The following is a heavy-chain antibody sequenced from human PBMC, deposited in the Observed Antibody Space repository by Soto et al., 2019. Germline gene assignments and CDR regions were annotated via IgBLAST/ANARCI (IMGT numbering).Heavy chain of an antibody. V-gene: IGHV1-69*13. CDR1: GGTFSSYA. Sequence: ASVKVSCKASGGTFSSYAISWVRQAPGQGLEWMGGIIPIFGTANYAQKFQGRVTITADESTSTAYMELSSLRSGDTAVYYCARDRSSWLDYWGQGTLVTVSS. D-gene: IGHD6-13*01. CDR2: IIPIFGTA. CDR3: ARDRSSWLDY. J-gene: IGHJ4*02.